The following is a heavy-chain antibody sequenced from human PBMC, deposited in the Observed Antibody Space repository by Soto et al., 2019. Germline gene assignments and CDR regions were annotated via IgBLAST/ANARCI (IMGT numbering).Heavy chain of an antibody. Sequence: PGGSLRLSCAASGFTFSNYGMHWVRQAPGKGLEWVAVIWYDGNNKYYADSVKGRFTISRDNSNKTLYVQMTSLRAEDTAVYYCARGLHSLFDYWGQGTLVTVSS. CDR2: IWYDGNNK. D-gene: IGHD2-21*01. CDR3: ARGLHSLFDY. CDR1: GFTFSNYG. V-gene: IGHV3-33*01. J-gene: IGHJ4*02.